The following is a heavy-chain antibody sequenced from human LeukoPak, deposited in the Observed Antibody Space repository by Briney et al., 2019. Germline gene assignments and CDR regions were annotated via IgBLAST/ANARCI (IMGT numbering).Heavy chain of an antibody. CDR1: GFTFSSYA. J-gene: IGHJ4*02. CDR3: ARASFGVIVGPDY. V-gene: IGHV3-23*01. D-gene: IGHD3-3*01. CDR2: ISGSGGSA. Sequence: PGGSLRLSCAASGFTFSSYAMSWVRQAPGKGLEWVSGISGSGGSAYYADSVKGRFTISRDNSKNTLSLQMNSLRAEDTAVYYCARASFGVIVGPDYWGQGTLVTVSS.